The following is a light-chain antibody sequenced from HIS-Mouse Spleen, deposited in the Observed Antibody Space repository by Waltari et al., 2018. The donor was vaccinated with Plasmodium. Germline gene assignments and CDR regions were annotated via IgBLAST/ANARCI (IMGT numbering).Light chain of an antibody. CDR2: DAS. CDR1: QGISSA. V-gene: IGKV1-13*02. CDR3: QQSNSYPLT. J-gene: IGKJ4*01. Sequence: AIKLTQSPSTLSASVGDRVTIPCRASQGISSALDWYQQKPGKAPKLLIDDASSLESGVPARFSGSGSGTDFTLTISSLQAEDFATYYCQQSNSYPLTFGGGTKVEIK.